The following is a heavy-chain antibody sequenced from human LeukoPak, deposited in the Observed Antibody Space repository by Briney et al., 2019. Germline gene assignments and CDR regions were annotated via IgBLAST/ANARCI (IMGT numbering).Heavy chain of an antibody. CDR1: GGSFSGYY. J-gene: IGHJ6*03. Sequence: SETLSLTCAVYGGSFSGYYWSWVRQPPGKGLEWIGEINHSGSTNYNPSLKSRVTISVDTSRNQFSLKLSSVTAADTAVYYCAREARGRIVVVPAAILLYYYYYYMDVWGKGTTVTVSS. D-gene: IGHD2-2*02. V-gene: IGHV4-34*01. CDR2: INHSGST. CDR3: AREARGRIVVVPAAILLYYYYYYMDV.